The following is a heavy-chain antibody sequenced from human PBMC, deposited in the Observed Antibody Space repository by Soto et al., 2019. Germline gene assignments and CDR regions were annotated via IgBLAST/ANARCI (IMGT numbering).Heavy chain of an antibody. CDR1: GFTFSSYA. J-gene: IGHJ4*02. Sequence: EVQLLESGGGLVQPGGSLRLSCAASGFTFSSYAMSWVRQAPGKGLEWVSAISGSGGSTYYADSVKGRFTISRDNSKNTLYLQMNSLRAEDTALYSCANGNDFWSGYSFYFDYWGQGTLVTVSS. D-gene: IGHD3-3*01. V-gene: IGHV3-23*01. CDR3: ANGNDFWSGYSFYFDY. CDR2: ISGSGGST.